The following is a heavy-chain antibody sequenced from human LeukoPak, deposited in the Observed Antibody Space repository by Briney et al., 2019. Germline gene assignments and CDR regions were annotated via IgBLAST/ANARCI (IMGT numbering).Heavy chain of an antibody. D-gene: IGHD6-19*01. Sequence: SETLSLTCTVSGGSISSYYWSWIRQPPGKGLEWIGYIYYSGSTNYNPSLKSRVTISVDTSKNQFSLKLSSVTAADTAVYYCARDLKAVAGRSSGDDAFDIWGQGTMVTVSS. CDR2: IYYSGST. CDR1: GGSISSYY. J-gene: IGHJ3*02. CDR3: ARDLKAVAGRSSGDDAFDI. V-gene: IGHV4-59*01.